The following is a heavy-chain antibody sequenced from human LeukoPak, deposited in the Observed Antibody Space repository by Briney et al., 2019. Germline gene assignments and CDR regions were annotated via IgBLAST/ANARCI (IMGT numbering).Heavy chain of an antibody. CDR3: ARDIGISGSWPYFDF. CDR1: GFTFSNYY. J-gene: IGHJ4*02. V-gene: IGHV3-11*04. CDR2: VSSSSTNI. Sequence: GGSLRLSCAASGFTFSNYYMSWVRQAPGKGLEWISHVSSSSTNIYYADSVKGRFTISRDNAKSSLFLQMNSLRVEDTAVYYCARDIGISGSWPYFDFWGQGTLVTVSS. D-gene: IGHD6-13*01.